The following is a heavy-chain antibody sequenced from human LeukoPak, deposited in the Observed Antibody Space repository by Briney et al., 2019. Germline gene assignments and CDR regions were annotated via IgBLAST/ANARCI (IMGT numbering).Heavy chain of an antibody. V-gene: IGHV1-69*13. D-gene: IGHD6-13*01. CDR3: ARVTLGYSRSGDNYYYYGMDV. CDR1: GGTFSSYA. Sequence: GASVKFSCKASGGTFSSYAISWVRQAPGQGLEWMGGIIPILGTANYAQKFQGRVTITADESTSTAYMELSSLRSEDTAVYYCARVTLGYSRSGDNYYYYGMDVWGQGTTVSVSS. J-gene: IGHJ6*02. CDR2: IIPILGTA.